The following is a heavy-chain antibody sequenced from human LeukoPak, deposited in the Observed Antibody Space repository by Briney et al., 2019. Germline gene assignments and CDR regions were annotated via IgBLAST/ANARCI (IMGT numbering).Heavy chain of an antibody. V-gene: IGHV4-59*01. Sequence: SETLSLTCSVSGGSISSYYWSWIRQPPGRGLEWIGYIYYSGRTRYNPSLKSRVTISVDTSKNQFSLRLSSVTAADTAVYYCASDWSGYYHFDYWGQGTLVTVSS. J-gene: IGHJ4*02. CDR3: ASDWSGYYHFDY. CDR2: IYYSGRT. D-gene: IGHD3-3*01. CDR1: GGSISSYY.